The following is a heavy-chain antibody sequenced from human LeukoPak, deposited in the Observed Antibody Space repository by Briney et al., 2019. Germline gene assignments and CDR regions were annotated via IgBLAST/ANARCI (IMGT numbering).Heavy chain of an antibody. CDR1: GFTFSNCN. V-gene: IGHV3-64D*09. Sequence: GGSLRLSCSASGFTFSNCNMHWVRQSPGKGLEHVSIIGDTGGTTRYADSVKGRFSVSRDNSKNTLYLQMSSLRPDDTAIYYCVKDFTYTFDYWGQGTLVTVSS. D-gene: IGHD3-16*01. J-gene: IGHJ4*02. CDR2: IGDTGGTT. CDR3: VKDFTYTFDY.